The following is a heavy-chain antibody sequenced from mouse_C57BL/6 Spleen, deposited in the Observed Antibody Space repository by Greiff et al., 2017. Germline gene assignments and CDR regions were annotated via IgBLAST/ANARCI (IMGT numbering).Heavy chain of an antibody. Sequence: QVQLKESGPGLVQPSQSLSITCTVSGFSLTSYGVHWVRQPPGKGLEWLGVIWSGGSTDYNAAFISRLSISKDNSKSQVFFKMNSLQADDTAIYYCAKKYDYDEGFAYWGQGTLVTVSA. CDR1: GFSLTSYG. V-gene: IGHV2-4*01. CDR3: AKKYDYDEGFAY. D-gene: IGHD2-4*01. J-gene: IGHJ3*01. CDR2: IWSGGST.